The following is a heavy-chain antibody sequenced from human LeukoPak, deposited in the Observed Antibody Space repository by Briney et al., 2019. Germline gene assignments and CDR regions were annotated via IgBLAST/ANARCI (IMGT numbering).Heavy chain of an antibody. CDR2: ISYEGRNK. J-gene: IGHJ4*02. Sequence: QSGGSLRLSCEASGFIFSNYGMQWVRQAPGKGLEWVAVISYEGRNKHYVNSVKGRFIVSRDNSRNTLYLQMNTLTPEDTAVYYCAKEPDFYVSHGLGSWGQGTLVTVSS. V-gene: IGHV3-30*18. CDR3: AKEPDFYVSHGLGS. D-gene: IGHD3-3*01. CDR1: GFIFSNYG.